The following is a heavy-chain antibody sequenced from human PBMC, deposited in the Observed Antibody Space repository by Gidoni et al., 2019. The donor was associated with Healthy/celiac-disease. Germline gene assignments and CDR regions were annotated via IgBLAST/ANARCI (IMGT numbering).Heavy chain of an antibody. J-gene: IGHJ6*03. Sequence: QVQLVESGGGVVKPGRSLSPTVADTRFTVRSYAMHRVRPAPGTGLGLVAVRSLDGSNNYYADSVQGRFTLSRDNSKNTLYLQMNSLRAEDTAVYYCGREGYSSSWFTYFYYYYMDVWGKGTTVTVSS. D-gene: IGHD6-13*01. CDR3: GREGYSSSWFTYFYYYYMDV. CDR2: RSLDGSNN. V-gene: IGHV3-30*14. CDR1: RFTVRSYA.